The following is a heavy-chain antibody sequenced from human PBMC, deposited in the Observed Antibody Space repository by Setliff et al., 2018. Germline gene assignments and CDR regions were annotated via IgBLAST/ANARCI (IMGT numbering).Heavy chain of an antibody. CDR3: ARDDPNHYDVSGYSVGYFDY. Sequence: SETLSLTCTVSGDSISSRTYYWSRIRQTPGKGLEWIRSMYYSGSNDYNPSLKSRVTISLDTSKNQFSLRPQSVTAADTAVYFCARDDPNHYDVSGYSVGYFDYWGLGTPVTVSS. CDR2: MYYSGSN. V-gene: IGHV4-39*07. D-gene: IGHD3-22*01. J-gene: IGHJ4*02. CDR1: GDSISSRTYY.